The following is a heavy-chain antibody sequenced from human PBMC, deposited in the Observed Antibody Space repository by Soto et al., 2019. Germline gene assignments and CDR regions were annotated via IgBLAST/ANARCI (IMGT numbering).Heavy chain of an antibody. CDR3: ARGYLPRRRTYGGAYFQH. V-gene: IGHV4-34*01. Sequence: QVQLQQWGAGLLKPSETLSLTCAVYGGSFSGYYWSWIRQPPGKGLEWIGEINHSGSTNYNPSLKSRVTISVDTSKNQFSLKLSSVTAADTAVYYCARGYLPRRRTYGGAYFQHWGQGTLVTVSS. J-gene: IGHJ1*01. CDR2: INHSGST. CDR1: GGSFSGYY. D-gene: IGHD1-26*01.